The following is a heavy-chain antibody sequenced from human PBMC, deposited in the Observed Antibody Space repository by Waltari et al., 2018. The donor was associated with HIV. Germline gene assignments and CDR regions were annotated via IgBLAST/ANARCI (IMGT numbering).Heavy chain of an antibody. D-gene: IGHD3-22*01. V-gene: IGHV1-46*01. CDR2: INPSAGGT. Sequence: QVQLVQSGAEVRKPGASVKVSCKATGYTFTTYYLHWVRLAPGLGLEWMGVINPSAGGTKYAQNFQGRVTMTRDTSTTTLYLQMNSLRAEDTAVYYCASDPVDGSGHFDSWGQGTLVTVSS. CDR3: ASDPVDGSGHFDS. CDR1: GYTFTTYY. J-gene: IGHJ4*02.